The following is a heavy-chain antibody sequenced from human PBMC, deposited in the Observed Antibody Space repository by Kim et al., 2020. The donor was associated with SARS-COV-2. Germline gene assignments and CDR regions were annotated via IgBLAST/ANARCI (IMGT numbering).Heavy chain of an antibody. CDR3: ARGGLYYYYYGMDV. CDR2: INHSGST. CDR1: GGSFSGYY. Sequence: SETLSLTCAVYGGSFSGYYWSWIRQPPGKGLEWIGEINHSGSTNYNPSLKSRVTISVDTSKNQFSLKLSSVTAADTAVYYCARGGLYYYYYGMDVWGQGTTVTVSS. J-gene: IGHJ6*02. V-gene: IGHV4-34*01.